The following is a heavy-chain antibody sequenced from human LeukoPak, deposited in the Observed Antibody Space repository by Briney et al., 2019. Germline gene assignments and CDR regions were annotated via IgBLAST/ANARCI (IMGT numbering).Heavy chain of an antibody. CDR3: ARDPDSSAYDAFDI. CDR1: GFTFSSYS. J-gene: IGHJ3*02. V-gene: IGHV3-48*01. CDR2: ISSGSSTI. D-gene: IGHD3-22*01. Sequence: PGGSLRLSCAASGFTFSSYSMNWVRQAPGKGLEWVSYISSGSSTIYYADSVRGRFTISRDNSKNTLHLQMNSLSAGDTAVYYCARDPDSSAYDAFDIWGQGTMVTVSS.